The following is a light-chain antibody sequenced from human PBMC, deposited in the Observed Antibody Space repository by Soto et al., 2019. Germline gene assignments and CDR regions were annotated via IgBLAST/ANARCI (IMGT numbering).Light chain of an antibody. CDR2: DAS. J-gene: IGKJ4*01. Sequence: DIQMTQSPSSLSASVGDRVTITCQASQDISNYLNWYQQKPGKAPKLLIYDASNVETGVPSRFSGSGSGTDFTFTIISLQPEDIATYYCQQYDNLPSLTFGGGTKLEIK. CDR3: QQYDNLPSLT. CDR1: QDISNY. V-gene: IGKV1-33*01.